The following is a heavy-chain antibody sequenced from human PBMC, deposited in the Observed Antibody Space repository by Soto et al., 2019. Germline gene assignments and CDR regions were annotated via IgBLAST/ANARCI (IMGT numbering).Heavy chain of an antibody. J-gene: IGHJ4*02. V-gene: IGHV1-3*01. CDR3: TRLETDY. CDR2: MNGGNGNT. CDR1: GYTFTTHT. Sequence: QVQLVQSGAEVKRPGASVKVFCKASGYTFTTHTRHWVRQAPGQGLEWMGWMNGGNGNTKYSQKFQVRVTCTRDTFASTAYMELSSLRSEDTAVYYCTRLETDYWGQGTLVTVSS.